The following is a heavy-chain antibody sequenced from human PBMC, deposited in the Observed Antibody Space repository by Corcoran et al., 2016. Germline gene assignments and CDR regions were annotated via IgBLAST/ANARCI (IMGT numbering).Heavy chain of an antibody. CDR3: ARVGELPPSYYYYYGMDV. CDR1: GDSVSSNSAA. J-gene: IGHJ6*02. CDR2: TYYRSKWYN. Sequence: QVQLQQSGPGLVKPSQHLSLTCAISGDSVSSNSAAWNWIRQSPSRGLEWLGRTYYRSKWYNDYAVSVKGRITINPDTSKNQFSLQLNSVTTEDTALYYCARVGELPPSYYYYYGMDVWGQGTTVTVSS. V-gene: IGHV6-1*01. D-gene: IGHD3-10*01.